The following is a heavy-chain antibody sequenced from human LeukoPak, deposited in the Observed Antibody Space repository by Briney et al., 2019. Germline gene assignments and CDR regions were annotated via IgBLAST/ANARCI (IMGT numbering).Heavy chain of an antibody. CDR3: ACRKYYSTWSDP. CDR2: IYPADSTT. CDR1: GYDFSTYW. J-gene: IGHJ5*02. V-gene: IGHV5-51*01. Sequence: GECLKISCKGFGYDFSTYWIGWVRQVPGEGLEWMGIIYPADSTTHYSRSFQGQVTISVDKSISTAYLQWNSLKASDTAMYYCACRKYYSTWSDPWGQGTLVTV. D-gene: IGHD3-10*01.